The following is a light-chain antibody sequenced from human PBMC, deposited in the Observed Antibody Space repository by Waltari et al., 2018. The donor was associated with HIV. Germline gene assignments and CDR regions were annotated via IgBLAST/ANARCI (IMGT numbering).Light chain of an antibody. V-gene: IGLV3-19*01. CDR1: SLRNYY. CDR2: GKN. J-gene: IGLJ2*01. Sequence: SSEVTQDPAVSVALGQTVRITCQGDSLRNYYPTWYQQKPGQAPVLVIYGKNNRPSGMPDRCSGSTSGDTAALTITGAQAEDEADYYCNSRDSSGNRLVVFGGGAKLTVL. CDR3: NSRDSSGNRLVV.